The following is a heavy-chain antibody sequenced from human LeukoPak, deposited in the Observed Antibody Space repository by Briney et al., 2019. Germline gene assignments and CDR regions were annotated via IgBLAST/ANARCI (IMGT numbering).Heavy chain of an antibody. D-gene: IGHD3-10*01. CDR3: TTGIRGD. V-gene: IGHV3-23*01. J-gene: IGHJ4*02. Sequence: HTGGSLRLSCAASGFTFSSYAMSWVRQAPGKGLEWVSVIGGSGGSTYYADSVKGRFTISRDNSKNTLYLQMNSLRAEDTAVYYCTTGIRGDWGQGTLVTVSS. CDR1: GFTFSSYA. CDR2: IGGSGGST.